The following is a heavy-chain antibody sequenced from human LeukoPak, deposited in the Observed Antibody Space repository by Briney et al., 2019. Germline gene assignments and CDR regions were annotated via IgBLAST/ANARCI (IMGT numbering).Heavy chain of an antibody. D-gene: IGHD3-9*01. CDR2: IIPIFGTA. J-gene: IGHJ5*02. CDR3: ARELASYYDILTGYFPFDT. Sequence: GASVTVSCKASGGTFSSYAISWVRQAPGQGLEWMGGIIPIFGTANYAQKFQGRVTITADESTSTAYMELSSLRSEDTAVYYCARELASYYDILTGYFPFDTWGQGTLVTVSS. V-gene: IGHV1-69*01. CDR1: GGTFSSYA.